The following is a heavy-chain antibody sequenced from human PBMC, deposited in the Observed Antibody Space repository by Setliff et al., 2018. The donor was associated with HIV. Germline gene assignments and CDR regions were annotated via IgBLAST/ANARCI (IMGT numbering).Heavy chain of an antibody. CDR1: GFTFSTYA. J-gene: IGHJ6*02. D-gene: IGHD1-26*01. CDR3: ARPTNIDTLYYGSQTFYMYYYGLDV. V-gene: IGHV3-23*01. CDR2: ISDTDI. Sequence: GSLRLSCAASGFTFSTYAMSWVRQAPGRGLEWVSAISDTDIYYADSVRGRFTISRDNAKNSLYLQMNSLRADDTAVYFCARPTNIDTLYYGSQTFYMYYYGLDVWGQGTTVTVSS.